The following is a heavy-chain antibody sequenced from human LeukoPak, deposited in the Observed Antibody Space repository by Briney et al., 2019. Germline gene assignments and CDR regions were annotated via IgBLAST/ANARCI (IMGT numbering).Heavy chain of an antibody. CDR3: ASLTPDYGDYYYYYMDV. J-gene: IGHJ6*03. CDR2: IYYTGST. Sequence: SETLSLTCTVSGDSISTSSYYWGWIRQPPGKGLEWIGSIYYTGSTYYNPSLKSRVTISVDTSKNQFSLKLSSVTAADTAVYYCASLTPDYGDYYYYYMDVWGKGTTVTISS. V-gene: IGHV4-39*07. D-gene: IGHD4-17*01. CDR1: GDSISTSSYY.